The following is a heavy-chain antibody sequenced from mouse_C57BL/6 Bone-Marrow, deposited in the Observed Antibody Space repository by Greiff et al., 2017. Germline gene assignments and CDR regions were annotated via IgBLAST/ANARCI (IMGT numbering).Heavy chain of an antibody. J-gene: IGHJ1*03. Sequence: VQLQQPGAELVMPGASVKLSCKASGYTFTSYGMHWVKQRPGQGLEWIGAIDPSASYTTYNQKLKGKSTLTVDKSSSTAYMQLSSLPSEDSAVYYCESDYGCSYGWCFDVWGTGTTVTVSS. V-gene: IGHV1-69*01. CDR2: IDPSASYT. D-gene: IGHD1-1*01. CDR3: ESDYGCSYGWCFDV. CDR1: GYTFTSYG.